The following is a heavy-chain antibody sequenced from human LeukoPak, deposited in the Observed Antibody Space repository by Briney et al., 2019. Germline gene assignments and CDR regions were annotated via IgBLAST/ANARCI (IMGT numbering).Heavy chain of an antibody. CDR2: IYTSGST. Sequence: SETLSLTCTVSGGSISSYYWSWIRQPAGKGLEWIGRIYTSGSTNYNPSLKSRVTMSVDTSKNQFSLKLSSVTAADTAVYYCARVREAVAAKYYYYYYMGVWGKGTTVTVSS. J-gene: IGHJ6*03. CDR1: GGSISSYY. CDR3: ARVREAVAAKYYYYYYMGV. D-gene: IGHD6-19*01. V-gene: IGHV4-4*07.